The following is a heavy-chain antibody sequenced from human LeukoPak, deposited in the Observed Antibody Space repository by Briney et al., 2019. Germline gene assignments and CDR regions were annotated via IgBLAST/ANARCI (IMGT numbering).Heavy chain of an antibody. CDR3: ASEPTSGREPTSGRPLDY. D-gene: IGHD5-12*01. Sequence: SETLSLTCTVSGGSISGYFWSWIRQPAGKGLEWIGRIYSSGSNNCNPSLKSRVTMSLDTSKNHLSLNLSSVTAADTAVYYCASEPTSGREPTSGRPLDYWGQGTLVTLSS. CDR2: IYSSGSN. J-gene: IGHJ4*02. CDR1: GGSISGYF. V-gene: IGHV4-4*07.